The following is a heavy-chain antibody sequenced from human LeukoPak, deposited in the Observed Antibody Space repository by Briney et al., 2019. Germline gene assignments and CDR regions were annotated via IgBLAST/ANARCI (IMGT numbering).Heavy chain of an antibody. Sequence: GGSLRLSCVASGFTFSSHAVNWVRQAPGKGLQWVSGVGGSGGNTYYADSVKGRFTISRDNSKNTLYLQMNTLRVEDMAVYYCARDLYGYYAMDVWGQGTTVT. V-gene: IGHV3-23*01. J-gene: IGHJ6*02. CDR2: VGGSGGNT. D-gene: IGHD4-17*01. CDR1: GFTFSSHA. CDR3: ARDLYGYYAMDV.